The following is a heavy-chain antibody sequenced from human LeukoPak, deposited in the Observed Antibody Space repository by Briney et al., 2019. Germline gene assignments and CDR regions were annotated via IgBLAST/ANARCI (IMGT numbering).Heavy chain of an antibody. D-gene: IGHD6-6*01. V-gene: IGHV3-23*01. CDR1: AFTFSNYA. CDR3: AKGTSSSRPYYFDY. Sequence: GGSLRLSCAASAFTFSNYAMSWVRQAPGKGLEWVSAITASGGDTFHADSVKGRFTISRDNPKSTLYLQMNSLRAEDTATYFCAKGTSSSRPYYFDYWGQGTLVAVSS. J-gene: IGHJ4*02. CDR2: ITASGGDT.